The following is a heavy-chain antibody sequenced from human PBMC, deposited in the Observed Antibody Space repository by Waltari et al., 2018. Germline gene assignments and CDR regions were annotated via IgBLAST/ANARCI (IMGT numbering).Heavy chain of an antibody. J-gene: IGHJ2*01. D-gene: IGHD3-22*01. V-gene: IGHV3-64*01. CDR1: GFTFSSYA. CDR3: ARVKDYYDSSGYYFYWYFDL. Sequence: EVQLVESGGGLVQPGGSLRLSCAASGFTFSSYAMHWVRQAPGKGLEYVSAISSNGGSTYYANSVKGRFTISRDNSKNTLYLQMGSLRAEDMAVYYCARVKDYYDSSGYYFYWYFDLWGRGTLVIVSS. CDR2: ISSNGGST.